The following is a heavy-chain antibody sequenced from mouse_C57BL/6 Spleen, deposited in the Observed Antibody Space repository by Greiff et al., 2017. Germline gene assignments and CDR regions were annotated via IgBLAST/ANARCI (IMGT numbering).Heavy chain of an antibody. V-gene: IGHV5-17*01. D-gene: IGHD4-1*01. CDR3: ARNWEGYFDY. CDR1: GFTFSDYG. Sequence: EVNVVESGGGLVKPGGSLKLSCAASGFTFSDYGMHWVRQAPEKGLEWVAYISSGSSTIYYADTVKGRFTISRDNAKNTLFLQMTSLRSEDTAMYYCARNWEGYFDYWGQGTTLTVSS. J-gene: IGHJ2*01. CDR2: ISSGSSTI.